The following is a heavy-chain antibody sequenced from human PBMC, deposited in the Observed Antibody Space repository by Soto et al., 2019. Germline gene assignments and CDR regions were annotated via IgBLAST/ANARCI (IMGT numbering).Heavy chain of an antibody. V-gene: IGHV2-5*02. CDR1: GFSLNTYGMG. D-gene: IGHD3-10*01. CDR2: IYWDDDK. Sequence: QITLKESGPTLVKPTQTLTLTCTFSGFSLNTYGMGVGWIRQPPGKALEWLALIYWDDDKRYTPSLETRLTITKDTSKSQVVLTMTNMDPVDTATYYCAHRLDIQTQVRGVAFDYWGQGTLVIVSS. J-gene: IGHJ4*02. CDR3: AHRLDIQTQVRGVAFDY.